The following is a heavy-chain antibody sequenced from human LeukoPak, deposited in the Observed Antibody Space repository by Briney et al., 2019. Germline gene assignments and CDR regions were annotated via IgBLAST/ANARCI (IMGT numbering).Heavy chain of an antibody. V-gene: IGHV1-58*01. CDR3: AAAYYDILTGYFFVFDY. D-gene: IGHD3-9*01. CDR2: IVVGSGNT. Sequence: GASVKVSCKASGFTFTSSAVQWVRQARGQRLEWIGWIVVGSGNTNYAQKFQERVTITRDMSTSTAYVELSSLRSKDTAVYYCAAAYYDILTGYFFVFDYWGQGTLVTVSS. CDR1: GFTFTSSA. J-gene: IGHJ4*02.